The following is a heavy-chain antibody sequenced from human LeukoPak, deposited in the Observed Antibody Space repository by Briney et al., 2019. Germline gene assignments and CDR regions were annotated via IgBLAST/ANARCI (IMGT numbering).Heavy chain of an antibody. CDR1: GFTFSSYA. D-gene: IGHD6-13*01. Sequence: GGSLRLSCAASGFTFSSYAMNWVRQAPGKGLEWVSSISSTSGLIFYADSVKGRFTVSRDNAQHSLSLQMSSLKASDTAMYYCARRNGYLTDIWGQGTMVTVSS. J-gene: IGHJ3*02. CDR3: ARRNGYLTDI. V-gene: IGHV3-21*04. CDR2: ISSTSGLI.